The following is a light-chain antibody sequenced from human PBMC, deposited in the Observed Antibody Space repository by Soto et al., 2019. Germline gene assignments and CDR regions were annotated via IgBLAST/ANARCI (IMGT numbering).Light chain of an antibody. CDR3: ASWDDSLTGLYV. J-gene: IGLJ1*01. CDR2: NNN. Sequence: QSVLTQPPSVSGTPGQRVTISCSGGSSNIGSGTVNWYQQLPGTAPKLLIYNNNQRPSGVPDRFSGSKSGTSGSLAISGLQSEDEADYYCASWDDSLTGLYVFGTGTKVT. CDR1: SSNIGSGT. V-gene: IGLV1-44*01.